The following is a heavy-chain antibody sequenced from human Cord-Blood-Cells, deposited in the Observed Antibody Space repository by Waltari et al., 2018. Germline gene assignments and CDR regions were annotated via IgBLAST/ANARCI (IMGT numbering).Heavy chain of an antibody. CDR3: ARSIAVAGQVDY. Sequence: QVQLQQWGAGLLKPSETLSLTCAVYGGSFSGYYWSWTRQPPGTGLEWIGEITHSGSTNYNPSLKSRVTVSVDTSKNHFSLKLSSVTAADTAVYYCARSIAVAGQVDYWGQGTLVTVSS. CDR2: ITHSGST. D-gene: IGHD6-19*01. J-gene: IGHJ4*02. V-gene: IGHV4-34*01. CDR1: GGSFSGYY.